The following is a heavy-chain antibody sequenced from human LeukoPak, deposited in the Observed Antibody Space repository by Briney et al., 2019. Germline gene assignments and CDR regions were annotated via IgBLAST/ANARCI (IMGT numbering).Heavy chain of an antibody. V-gene: IGHV4-39*01. CDR1: GGSISSSSYY. Sequence: SETLSLTCTVSGGSISSSSYYWGWIRQPPGTGLEWIGSIYYSGSTYYNPSLKSRVTISVDTSKNQFSLKLSSVTAADTAVYYCASYIVVVPAARGPLDYWGQGTLVTVSS. CDR2: IYYSGST. CDR3: ASYIVVVPAARGPLDY. J-gene: IGHJ4*02. D-gene: IGHD2-2*01.